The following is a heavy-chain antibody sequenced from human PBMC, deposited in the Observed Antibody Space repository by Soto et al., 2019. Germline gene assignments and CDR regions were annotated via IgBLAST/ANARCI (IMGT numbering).Heavy chain of an antibody. V-gene: IGHV5-10-1*01. Sequence: GESLKISCKGSGYSFTSYWISWVRQMPGKGLEWMGRIDPSDSYTNYSPSFQGHVTISADKSISTAYLQWSSLKASDTAMYYCARGEKAAAGTGYYYGLDVWGKGTRVTVPS. D-gene: IGHD6-13*01. CDR1: GYSFTSYW. CDR3: ARGEKAAAGTGYYYGLDV. CDR2: IDPSDSYT. J-gene: IGHJ6*04.